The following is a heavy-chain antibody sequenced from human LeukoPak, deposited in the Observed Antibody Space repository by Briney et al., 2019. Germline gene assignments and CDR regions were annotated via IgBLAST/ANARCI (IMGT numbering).Heavy chain of an antibody. CDR3: AKSRGYSYGYYYFDY. V-gene: IGHV3-23*01. CDR2: LRGSGGST. Sequence: GGSLRLSCAASGFAFSSYAMTWVRQAPGKGLEWVSTLRGSGGSTYYADSVKGRFTISRDNSKNTLYLQMNSLRAEDTAVYYCAKSRGYSYGYYYFDYWGQGTLVTVSS. CDR1: GFAFSSYA. J-gene: IGHJ4*02. D-gene: IGHD5-18*01.